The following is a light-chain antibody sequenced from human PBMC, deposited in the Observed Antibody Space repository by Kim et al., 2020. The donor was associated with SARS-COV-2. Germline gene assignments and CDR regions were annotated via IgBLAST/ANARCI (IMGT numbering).Light chain of an antibody. CDR2: KVS. J-gene: IGKJ4*01. CDR3: MYGTHWPPSFT. V-gene: IGKV2-30*01. Sequence: SISCRSMQSLVFSEGKTYLNWFHQRPGQSPRRLIYKVSNRDSGVPDRFSGSGSGTDFTLKISRVEAEDVGVYYCMYGTHWPPSFTFGGGTKVDIK. CDR1: QSLVFSEGKTY.